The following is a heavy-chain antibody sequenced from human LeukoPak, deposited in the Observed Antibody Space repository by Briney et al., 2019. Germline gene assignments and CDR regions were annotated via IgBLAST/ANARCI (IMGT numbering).Heavy chain of an antibody. CDR3: ARGVRTYYDFWSGYSPADY. Sequence: ALVKVSCKASGYTFTSYGISWVRQAPGQGLEWMGWISAYNGNTNYAQKLQGRVTMTTDTSTSTAYMELRSLRSDDTAVYYCARGVRTYYDFWSGYSPADYWGQGTLVTVSS. D-gene: IGHD3-3*01. V-gene: IGHV1-18*01. J-gene: IGHJ4*02. CDR2: ISAYNGNT. CDR1: GYTFTSYG.